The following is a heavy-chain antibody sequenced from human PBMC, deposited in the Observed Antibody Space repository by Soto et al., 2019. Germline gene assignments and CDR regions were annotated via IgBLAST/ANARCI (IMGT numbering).Heavy chain of an antibody. D-gene: IGHD5-18*01. CDR3: ARAAMETLDY. CDR2: IYYSGST. Sequence: SETLSLTCTVSGGSISSYYGSWIRQPPGKGLEWIGYIYYSGSTNYNPSLKSRVTISVDTSKNQFSLKLSSVTAADTAVYYCARAAMETLDYWGQGTLVTVSS. CDR1: GGSISSYY. J-gene: IGHJ4*02. V-gene: IGHV4-59*01.